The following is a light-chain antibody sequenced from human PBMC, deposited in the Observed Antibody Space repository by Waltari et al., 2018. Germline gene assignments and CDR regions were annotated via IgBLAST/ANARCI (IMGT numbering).Light chain of an antibody. CDR2: DAS. J-gene: IGKJ1*01. V-gene: IGKV3-11*01. CDR3: QQRSKWPGT. Sequence: EIVLTQSPVTLYLSPGERATLSCRASQSVADYLVWYQQRAGQAPRLLIYDASNRAAGIPDRFSGSGSGTDFTLTISSLEPEDFAVYYCQQRSKWPGTFGQGTKIEIK. CDR1: QSVADY.